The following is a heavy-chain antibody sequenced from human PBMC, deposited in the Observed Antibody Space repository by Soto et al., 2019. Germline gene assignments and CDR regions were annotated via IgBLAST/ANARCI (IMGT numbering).Heavy chain of an antibody. J-gene: IGHJ4*02. V-gene: IGHV3-23*01. CDR3: EKDSTWYSNYVDY. CDR2: ISGSGGST. CDR1: GFTFSSYA. Sequence: EVQLLESGGGLVQPGGSLRLSCAASGFTFSSYAMSWVRQAPGKGLEWVSDISGSGGSTYYADSVKGRFTISRDNSKNTRYLQMNSLRAEDTAVYYCEKDSTWYSNYVDYWGQGTLVTVSS. D-gene: IGHD4-4*01.